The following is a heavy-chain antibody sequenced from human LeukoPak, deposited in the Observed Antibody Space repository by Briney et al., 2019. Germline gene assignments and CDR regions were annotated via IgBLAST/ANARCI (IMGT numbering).Heavy chain of an antibody. D-gene: IGHD6-13*01. Sequence: ASVTVSFTCSGYTFTSYDYNLVRQATGQGMEWMGLKNANGGNTGYAQKLQGRVTMTRNTSIITASMELSSLRSEDTSVYYCARVGYSSSWTASLDPWGRGTLVTVSS. CDR2: KNANGGNT. J-gene: IGHJ5*02. CDR1: GYTFTSYD. CDR3: ARVGYSSSWTASLDP. V-gene: IGHV1-8*01.